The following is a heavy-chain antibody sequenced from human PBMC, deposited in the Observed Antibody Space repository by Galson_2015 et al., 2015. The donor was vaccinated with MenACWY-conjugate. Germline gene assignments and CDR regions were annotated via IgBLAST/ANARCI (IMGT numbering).Heavy chain of an antibody. CDR1: GGSISSYY. CDR3: AGDQLGSGYGYYWFDP. J-gene: IGHJ5*02. D-gene: IGHD5-18*01. Sequence: LSLTCTVSGGSISSYYWSWIRQPPGKGLEWIGYIYYSGSTNYNPSLKSRVTISVDTSKNQFSLKLSSVTAADTAVYYCAGDQLGSGYGYYWFDPWGQGTLVTVSS. CDR2: IYYSGST. V-gene: IGHV4-59*01.